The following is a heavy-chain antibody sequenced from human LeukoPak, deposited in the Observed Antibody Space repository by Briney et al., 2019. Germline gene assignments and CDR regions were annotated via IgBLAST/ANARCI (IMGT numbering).Heavy chain of an antibody. V-gene: IGHV4-34*01. CDR1: SGSPTGYC. J-gene: IGHJ5*02. D-gene: IGHD4-23*01. CDR2: INHSGST. CDR3: ARGGHSGTTVDGDDIPP. Sequence: SETLSPTCPVDSGSPTGYCTGCISQPPGKGLEWIGEINHSGSTNYNPSLKSRVTISVDTSKNQFSLKMSSVTAADTAVYYCARGGHSGTTVDGDDIPPWGQGTMVTVSS.